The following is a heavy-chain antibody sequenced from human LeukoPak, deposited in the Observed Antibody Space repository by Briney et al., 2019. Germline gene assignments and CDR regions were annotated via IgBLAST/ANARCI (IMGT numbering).Heavy chain of an antibody. J-gene: IGHJ6*02. Sequence: PSETLSLTCTVSGGSISSYYWSWIRQPAGKGLEWIGRIYTSGSTNYNPSLKSRVTMSVDTSKNQFSLKLSSVTAADTAVYYCARVIAVAGTRYYYGMDVWGQGTTVTVSS. CDR1: GGSISSYY. CDR3: ARVIAVAGTRYYYGMDV. V-gene: IGHV4-4*07. CDR2: IYTSGST. D-gene: IGHD6-19*01.